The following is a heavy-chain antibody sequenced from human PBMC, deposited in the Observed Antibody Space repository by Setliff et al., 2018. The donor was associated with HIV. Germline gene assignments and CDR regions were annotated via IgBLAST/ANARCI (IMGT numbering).Heavy chain of an antibody. Sequence: GGSLRLSCAPSGFTFGSYAMSWVRQAPGKGLEWVSVISGSGDSTFYADSLKGRFTISRDNSKNTLYLQMNSLRAEDTAVYYCAKTQPTLYPPHDYYFAMDVWGQGTTVTVSS. CDR3: AKTQPTLYPPHDYYFAMDV. CDR2: ISGSGDST. D-gene: IGHD3-16*02. CDR1: GFTFGSYA. V-gene: IGHV3-23*01. J-gene: IGHJ6*02.